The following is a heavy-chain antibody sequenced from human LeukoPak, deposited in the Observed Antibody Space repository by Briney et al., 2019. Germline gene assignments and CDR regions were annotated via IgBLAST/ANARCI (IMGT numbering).Heavy chain of an antibody. CDR1: GFTFSNYG. Sequence: GRSLRLSCAASGFTFSNYGMHWVRQAPGKGLGWVAVIWYDGSDKYHADSVKGRFTISRDNSKNTLYLQMNSLRVEDTAVYYCARPVVLGAYLRGAYYFDSWGQGTLVTVSS. J-gene: IGHJ4*02. D-gene: IGHD3-16*01. V-gene: IGHV3-33*01. CDR3: ARPVVLGAYLRGAYYFDS. CDR2: IWYDGSDK.